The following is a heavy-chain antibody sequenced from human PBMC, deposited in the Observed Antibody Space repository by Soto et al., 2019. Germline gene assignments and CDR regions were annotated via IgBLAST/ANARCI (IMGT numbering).Heavy chain of an antibody. V-gene: IGHV1-69*13. CDR1: GGTFSSYA. CDR2: IIPIFGTA. CDR3: ARDWEYDSSAPFDY. Sequence: ASVKVSCKASGGTFSSYAISWVRQAPGQGLEWMGGIIPIFGTANYAQKFQGRVTITADESTSTAYMELSSLRSEDTAVYYCARDWEYDSSAPFDYWGQGTLVTVSS. J-gene: IGHJ4*02. D-gene: IGHD3-22*01.